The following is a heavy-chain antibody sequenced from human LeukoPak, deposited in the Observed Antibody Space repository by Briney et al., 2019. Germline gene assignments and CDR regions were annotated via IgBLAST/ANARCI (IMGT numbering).Heavy chain of an antibody. V-gene: IGHV3-9*01. J-gene: IGHJ5*01. D-gene: IGHD6-6*01. CDR2: ISWNSGSI. CDR3: APYSSSTGFYF. Sequence: SGGSLRLSCAASGFTFDDYAMHWVRQAPGKGLEWVSGISWNSGSIGYADSVKGRFTISRDNAKNSLYLQMNSLRAEDTALYYCAPYSSSTGFYFWGQGTLVTVSS. CDR1: GFTFDDYA.